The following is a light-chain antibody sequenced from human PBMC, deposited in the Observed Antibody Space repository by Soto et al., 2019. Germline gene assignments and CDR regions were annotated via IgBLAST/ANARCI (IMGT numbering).Light chain of an antibody. V-gene: IGKV1-39*01. J-gene: IGKJ1*01. Sequence: DIQMTQSPSSLSGSVGDRVTVTCQASQSISSYLNWYQQKPGKAPKLLIYAASSLQSGVPSRFSGSGSGTDFTLTISSLQPEDFATYYCQQSYSTPRTFGQGTKVDIK. CDR1: QSISSY. CDR3: QQSYSTPRT. CDR2: AAS.